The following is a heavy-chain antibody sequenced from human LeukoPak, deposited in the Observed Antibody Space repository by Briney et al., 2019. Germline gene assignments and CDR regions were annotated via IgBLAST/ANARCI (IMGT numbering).Heavy chain of an antibody. Sequence: SETLSLTCTVSGGSISGGTYYWNWIRQPAGKGLEWIGLIYTSGSTDYNPSLKSRVTISVDTSKNQFSLKLSSVTAADTAVYYCARDQDYYGSGSYGPDYWGQGTLVTVSS. D-gene: IGHD3-10*01. CDR3: ARDQDYYGSGSYGPDY. J-gene: IGHJ4*02. CDR1: GGSISGGTYY. CDR2: IYTSGST. V-gene: IGHV4-61*02.